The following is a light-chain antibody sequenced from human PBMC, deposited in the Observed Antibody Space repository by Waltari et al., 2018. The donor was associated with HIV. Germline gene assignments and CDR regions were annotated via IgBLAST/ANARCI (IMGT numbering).Light chain of an antibody. Sequence: DIQMTQSPSTLSASVGDRVTTTCRASQSISSWLAWYQQKPGKAPKLLIYKASSLESGVPSRFSGSGSGTEFTLTISSLQPDDFATHYCQQYNSYLWTFGQGTKVEIK. CDR2: KAS. CDR1: QSISSW. V-gene: IGKV1-5*03. J-gene: IGKJ1*01. CDR3: QQYNSYLWT.